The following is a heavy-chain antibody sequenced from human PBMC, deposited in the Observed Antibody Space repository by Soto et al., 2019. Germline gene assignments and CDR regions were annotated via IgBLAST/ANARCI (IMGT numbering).Heavy chain of an antibody. CDR1: GYTFTGYY. J-gene: IGHJ3*02. Sequence: EASVKVSCKASGYTFTGYYMHWVRQAPGQGLEWMGWINPNSGGTNYAQKFQGRVTMTRDTSISTAYMELSRLRSDDTAVYYCARGSRFLVRGGAFDIWGQGTMVTVSS. V-gene: IGHV1-2*02. CDR2: INPNSGGT. CDR3: ARGSRFLVRGGAFDI. D-gene: IGHD3-10*01.